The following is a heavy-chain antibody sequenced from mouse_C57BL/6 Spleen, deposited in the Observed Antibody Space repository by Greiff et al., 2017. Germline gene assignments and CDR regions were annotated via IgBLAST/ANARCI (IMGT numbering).Heavy chain of an antibody. CDR3: ARLYYGSSSFDY. CDR2: IDPSDSET. V-gene: IGHV1-52*01. J-gene: IGHJ2*01. CDR1: GYTFTSYW. D-gene: IGHD1-1*01. Sequence: QVQLQQPGAELVRPGSSVNLSCKASGYTFTSYWMHWVKQRPIQGLEWIGNIDPSDSETHYNQKFKDKATLTVDKSSSTAYMQLSSLTSEDSAVYYCARLYYGSSSFDYWGQGTTLTVSS.